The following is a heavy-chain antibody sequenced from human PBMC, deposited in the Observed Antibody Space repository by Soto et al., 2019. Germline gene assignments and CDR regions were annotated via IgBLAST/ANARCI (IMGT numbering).Heavy chain of an antibody. CDR3: ARGRTEFDIFTAYIMGDF. Sequence: PGGSLRLSCAASGITVSNNHMSWVRQAPGKGLECVSVIYRDGSTYYADSVKGRVTLTSDTPTSTVYMELSSLRSDDTATYYCARGRTEFDIFTAYIMGDFWGQGTQVTVSS. CDR1: GITVSNNH. D-gene: IGHD3-9*01. J-gene: IGHJ4*02. V-gene: IGHV3-53*05. CDR2: IYRDGST.